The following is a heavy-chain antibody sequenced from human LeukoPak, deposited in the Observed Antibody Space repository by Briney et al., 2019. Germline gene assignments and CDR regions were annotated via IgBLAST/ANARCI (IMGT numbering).Heavy chain of an antibody. CDR3: ARDTSTYCGGDCYLNWFDP. J-gene: IGHJ5*02. D-gene: IGHD2-21*01. V-gene: IGHV4-61*02. Sequence: SQTLSLTCTVSGGSISSGSYYWSWIRQPAGKGLEWIGRIYTSGSTNYNPSLKSRVTISVDTSKNQFSLKLSSVTAADTAVYYCARDTSTYCGGDCYLNWFDPWGQGTLVTVSS. CDR1: GGSISSGSYY. CDR2: IYTSGST.